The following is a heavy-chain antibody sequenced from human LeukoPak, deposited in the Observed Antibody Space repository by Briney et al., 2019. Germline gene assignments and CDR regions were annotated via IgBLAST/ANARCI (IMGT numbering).Heavy chain of an antibody. CDR3: AIATTGRGAFGS. V-gene: IGHV3-7*01. Sequence: GGSLRLSCAASGFTFISYTMSWVRQAPGKGLECVASTNEAGGDKYYVDSVKGRLTISRDNSKNSLSLQMNSLTAEDTAIYYCAIATTGRGAFGSWGQGTLVSVSS. D-gene: IGHD1-1*01. J-gene: IGHJ4*02. CDR1: GFTFISYT. CDR2: TNEAGGDK.